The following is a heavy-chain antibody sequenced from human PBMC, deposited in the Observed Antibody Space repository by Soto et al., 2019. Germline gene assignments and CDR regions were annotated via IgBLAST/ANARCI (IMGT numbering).Heavy chain of an antibody. CDR2: ISASGGNA. V-gene: IGHV3-23*01. CDR1: GFTFTNYA. Sequence: EVQLLESGGGLVQPGESLRLSCAASGFTFTNYAISWVRQAPGKGLEWVSTISASGGNAYYADSVEGRFTISRDNSRNTLYLQMNSLRAEDTAIYYCASRGMYYGVDVWGQGTTVTVSS. CDR3: ASRGMYYGVDV. D-gene: IGHD3-10*01. J-gene: IGHJ6*02.